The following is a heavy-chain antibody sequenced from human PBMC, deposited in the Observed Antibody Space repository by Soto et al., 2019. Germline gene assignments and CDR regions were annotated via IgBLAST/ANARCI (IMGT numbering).Heavy chain of an antibody. V-gene: IGHV6-1*01. CDR3: ARDLPGRSSSPQALDY. Sequence: KQSQTLSLTCAISGDSVSSNSAAWNWIRQSPSRGLEWLGRTYYRSKWYNDYAVSVKSRITINPDTSKNQFSLQLNSVTPEDTAVYYCARDLPGRSSSPQALDYWGQGTLVTVSS. CDR2: TYYRSKWYN. D-gene: IGHD6-6*01. J-gene: IGHJ4*02. CDR1: GDSVSSNSAA.